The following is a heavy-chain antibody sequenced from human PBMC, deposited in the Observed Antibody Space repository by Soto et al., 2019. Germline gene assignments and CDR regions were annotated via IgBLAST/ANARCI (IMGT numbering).Heavy chain of an antibody. CDR2: IYYSGST. CDR1: GGSISSSSYY. D-gene: IGHD6-19*01. V-gene: IGHV4-39*01. CDR3: ARSPPQQYSSGQTYFQH. J-gene: IGHJ1*01. Sequence: SETLSLTCTVSGGSISSSSYYWGWIRQPPGKGLEWIGSIYYSGSTYYNPSLKSRVTISVDTSKNQFSLKLSSVTAADTAVYYCARSPPQQYSSGQTYFQHWGQGTLVTVSS.